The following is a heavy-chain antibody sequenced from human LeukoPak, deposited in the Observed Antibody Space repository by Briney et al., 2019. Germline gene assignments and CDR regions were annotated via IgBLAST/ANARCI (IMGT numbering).Heavy chain of an antibody. Sequence: GGSLRLSCAASGFTFSSYGMHWVRQAPGKGLEWVAVISYDGSNKYYADSVKGRFTISRDNSKNTLYLQMSSLRAEDTAVYYCAKDNTAMGIFDYWGQGTLVTVSS. CDR1: GFTFSSYG. CDR2: ISYDGSNK. J-gene: IGHJ4*02. V-gene: IGHV3-30*18. D-gene: IGHD5-18*01. CDR3: AKDNTAMGIFDY.